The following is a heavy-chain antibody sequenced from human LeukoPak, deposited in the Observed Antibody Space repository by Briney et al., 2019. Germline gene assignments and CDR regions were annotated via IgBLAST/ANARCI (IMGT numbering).Heavy chain of an antibody. D-gene: IGHD3-3*01. V-gene: IGHV3-66*04. CDR3: ARHDFWSGFKGGDY. CDR1: EFSVGSNY. J-gene: IGHJ4*02. CDR2: IYSGGST. Sequence: GGSLRLSCAASEFSVGSNYMTWVRQAPGKGLEWVSLIYSGGSTYYADSVKGRFTISRDNSKNTLYLQMNSLRAEDTAFYYCARHDFWSGFKGGDYWGQGTLVTVSS.